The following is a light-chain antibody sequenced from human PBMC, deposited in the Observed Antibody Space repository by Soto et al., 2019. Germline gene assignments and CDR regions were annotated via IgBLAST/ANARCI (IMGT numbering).Light chain of an antibody. Sequence: QSVLTQPPSASGSPGQSVTISCTGTSSDVGGYDYVSWYQQRPGKAPKLLIHEVTKRPSGVPDRFSGSKSGNTASLTVSGLQAEDEADYYFSSYAGRTLYVFGTGTKLTVL. V-gene: IGLV2-8*01. CDR2: EVT. CDR1: SSDVGGYDY. CDR3: SSYAGRTLYV. J-gene: IGLJ1*01.